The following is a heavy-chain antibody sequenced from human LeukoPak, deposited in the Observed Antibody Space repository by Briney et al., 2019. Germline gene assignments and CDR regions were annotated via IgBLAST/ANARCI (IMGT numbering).Heavy chain of an antibody. V-gene: IGHV1-46*01. CDR1: AYTFTIYY. CDR2: INPSGGST. CDR3: ARGCSGYASNWFDP. D-gene: IGHD5-12*01. J-gene: IGHJ5*02. Sequence: GASVTVSFTASAYTFTIYYMHWVRHPPGQGNEWMGMINPSGGSTSYAQKFQGRVTMTRDTSTSTVYMELSSLRSEDTAVYYCARGCSGYASNWFDPWGQGTLVTVSS.